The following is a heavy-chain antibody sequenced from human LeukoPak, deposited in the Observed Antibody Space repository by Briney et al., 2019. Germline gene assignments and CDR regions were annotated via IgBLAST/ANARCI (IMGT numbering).Heavy chain of an antibody. D-gene: IGHD2-8*01. V-gene: IGHV3-21*01. CDR1: GFTFSSYS. CDR2: ISSSSSYI. Sequence: KPGGSLRLSCAASGFTFSSYSMNWVRQAPGKGLEWVSSISSSSSYIYYADSVKGRFTISRDNAKNSLYLQVNSLRAEDTAVYYCARPNLYSTSLYALDIWGQGTMVTVSS. J-gene: IGHJ3*02. CDR3: ARPNLYSTSLYALDI.